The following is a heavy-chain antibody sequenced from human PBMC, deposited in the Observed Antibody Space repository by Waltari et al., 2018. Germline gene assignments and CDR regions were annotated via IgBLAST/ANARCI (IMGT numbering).Heavy chain of an antibody. CDR1: GGTFSSYA. CDR3: ARDRIGRYSGSYYGEHDY. J-gene: IGHJ4*02. Sequence: QVQLVQSGAEVKKPGSSVKVSCKASGGTFSSYAISWVRQAPGQGLEWMGGIIPIFGTANYAQKFQGRVTITADESTSTAYMELSSLRSEDTAVYYCARDRIGRYSGSYYGEHDYWGQGTLVTVSS. V-gene: IGHV1-69*01. CDR2: IIPIFGTA. D-gene: IGHD1-26*01.